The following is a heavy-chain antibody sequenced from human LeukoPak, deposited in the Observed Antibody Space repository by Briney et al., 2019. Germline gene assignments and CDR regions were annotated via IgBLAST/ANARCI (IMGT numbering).Heavy chain of an antibody. Sequence: GGSLRLSCTASGFTVSNNYISWVRQAPGKGLEWLSLIYSDGTTVYADSVKGRFTISRGNPKNTLYLQMNSLRVEDTAVYYCVRDSGHTGTFDIWGQGTMVTVSS. CDR3: VRDSGHTGTFDI. J-gene: IGHJ3*02. V-gene: IGHV3-53*01. CDR1: GFTVSNNY. D-gene: IGHD1-14*01. CDR2: IYSDGTT.